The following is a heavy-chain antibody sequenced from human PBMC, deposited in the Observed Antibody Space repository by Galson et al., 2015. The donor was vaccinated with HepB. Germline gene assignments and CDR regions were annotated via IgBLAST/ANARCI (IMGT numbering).Heavy chain of an antibody. CDR3: ARPLRFLEWLSPLDY. CDR2: ISYDGSNK. D-gene: IGHD3-3*01. CDR1: GFTFSSYA. Sequence: SLRLSCAASGFTFSSYAMHWVRQAPGKGLEWVAVISYDGSNKYYADSVKGRFTISRDNSKDTLYLQMNSLRAEDTAVYYCARPLRFLEWLSPLDYWGQGTLVTVSS. J-gene: IGHJ4*02. V-gene: IGHV3-30-3*01.